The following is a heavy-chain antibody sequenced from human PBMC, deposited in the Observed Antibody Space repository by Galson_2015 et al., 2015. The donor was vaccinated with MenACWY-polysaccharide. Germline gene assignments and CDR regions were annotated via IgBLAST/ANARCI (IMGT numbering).Heavy chain of an antibody. D-gene: IGHD1-20*01. V-gene: IGHV3-48*02. J-gene: IGHJ4*02. Sequence: SLRLSCAASGYRFSSYGIHWIRQAPGKGLEWVSYISGSSSPIYYADSVKGRFTISRDNAKNSLYLQMNSLRDEDTAVYYCARGPNWNFDYWGRGTLVTVSS. CDR2: ISGSSSPI. CDR1: GYRFSSYG. CDR3: ARGPNWNFDY.